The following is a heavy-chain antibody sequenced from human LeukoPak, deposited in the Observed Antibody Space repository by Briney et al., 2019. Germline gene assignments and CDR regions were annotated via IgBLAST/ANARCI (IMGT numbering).Heavy chain of an antibody. CDR2: IYYSGST. V-gene: IGHV4-59*08. CDR3: ATQSAGIAALNDAFDF. CDR1: GGSIRSYY. Sequence: SETLSLTCSVFGGSIRSYYWSWIRQPPGKGLEWIGYIYYSGSTDYNPSLKSRVTISVDTSKNQFSLKLSSVTAADTAVYYCATQSAGIAALNDAFDFWGQGTMVTVSS. D-gene: IGHD6-13*01. J-gene: IGHJ3*01.